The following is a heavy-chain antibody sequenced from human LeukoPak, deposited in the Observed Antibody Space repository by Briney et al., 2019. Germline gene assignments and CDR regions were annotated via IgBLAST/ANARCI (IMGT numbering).Heavy chain of an antibody. J-gene: IGHJ4*02. D-gene: IGHD3-9*01. V-gene: IGHV3-49*03. CDR2: IRNKAYGGTA. CDR1: GFAFSDYA. Sequence: GGSLRLSCTASGFAFSDYAMSWFRQAPGKGLEWVGFIRNKAYGGTAEYAASVKGRFTISRDDSKTIAYLQMNSLKTEDTAVYYCTREKRYFDWFQADYWGQGTLVTVSS. CDR3: TREKRYFDWFQADY.